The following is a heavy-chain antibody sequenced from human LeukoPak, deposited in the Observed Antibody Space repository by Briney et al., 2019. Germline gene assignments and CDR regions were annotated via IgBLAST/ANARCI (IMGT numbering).Heavy chain of an antibody. V-gene: IGHV4-61*02. CDR2: ITSSGST. Sequence: PSQTLSLTCTVSGGSFSSTNYYWSWLRQPAGKGLEWIGRITSSGSTNSNPSLKTRVTISVDTSKNQFSLKLSSVTAADTAIYYCARLYGGNSGGDFDYWGQGALVTVSS. CDR3: ARLYGGNSGGDFDY. CDR1: GGSFSSTNYY. D-gene: IGHD4-23*01. J-gene: IGHJ4*02.